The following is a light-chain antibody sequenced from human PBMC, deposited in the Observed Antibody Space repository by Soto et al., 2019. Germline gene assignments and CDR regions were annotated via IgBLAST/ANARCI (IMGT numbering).Light chain of an antibody. CDR2: TAS. CDR1: QGINSY. Sequence: DIQLTQSPSFLSASVGDRVTVTCRASQGINSYLAWYQQKPGKAPKLLIYTASTLQSVVPSRFSGSGSGTEFTLTITSLQPEDFAAYYCQQLYTYPLTFGGGTKVEIK. CDR3: QQLYTYPLT. V-gene: IGKV1-9*01. J-gene: IGKJ4*01.